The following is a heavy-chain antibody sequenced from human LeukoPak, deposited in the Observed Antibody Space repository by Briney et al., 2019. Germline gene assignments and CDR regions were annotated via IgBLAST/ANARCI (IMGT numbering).Heavy chain of an antibody. D-gene: IGHD3-3*01. Sequence: GGSLRLSCAASGFTFSSYAMSWVRQAPGKGLEWVSAITGTGGSTYYADSVKGRFTISRDNSKNTLYLQMNSLRAEDTAVYYCAKLLVITIFGVVDYWGQGTLVTVSS. J-gene: IGHJ4*02. V-gene: IGHV3-23*01. CDR1: GFTFSSYA. CDR2: ITGTGGST. CDR3: AKLLVITIFGVVDY.